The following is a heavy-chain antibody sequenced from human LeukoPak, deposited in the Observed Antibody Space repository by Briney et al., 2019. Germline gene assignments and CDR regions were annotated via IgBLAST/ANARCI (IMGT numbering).Heavy chain of an antibody. D-gene: IGHD2-2*01. CDR2: IYSGGST. CDR3: AKGGCSSASCYAYS. Sequence: GGSLRLSCAASGFTVSSNYMIWVRQAPGKGLEWVSVIYSGGSTYYADSVKGRFTISRDNSKNTLYLQMNSLRAEDTAVFYCAKGGCSSASCYAYSWGQGTLVTVSS. J-gene: IGHJ4*02. CDR1: GFTVSSNY. V-gene: IGHV3-53*01.